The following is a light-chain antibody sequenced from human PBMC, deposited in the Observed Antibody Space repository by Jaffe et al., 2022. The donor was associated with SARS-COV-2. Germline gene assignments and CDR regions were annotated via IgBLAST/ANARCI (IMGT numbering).Light chain of an antibody. Sequence: SYELTQPLSVSVALGQTATITCEGDNIGSKNVHWYQQKPGQAPVLVIYRDVNRPSGIPERFSGSNSWNTATLTISRAQVGDEADYYCQMWDNRSLLFGGGTKLTVV. CDR1: NIGSKN. V-gene: IGLV3-9*01. J-gene: IGLJ2*01. CDR3: QMWDNRSLL. CDR2: RDV.